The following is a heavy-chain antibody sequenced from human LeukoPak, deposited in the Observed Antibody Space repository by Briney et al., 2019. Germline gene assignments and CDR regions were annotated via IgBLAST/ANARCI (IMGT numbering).Heavy chain of an antibody. D-gene: IGHD1-26*01. CDR1: GGSISTSSYY. J-gene: IGHJ4*02. CDR2: IYYSGST. V-gene: IGHV4-39*01. CDR3: ARSPIVGATN. Sequence: SETLSLTCTVSGGSISTSSYYWGWIRQLPGKGLEWIGSIYYSGSTYYNPSLKSRVTISIDTSKNQFSLRLSSVTAADTAVYCCARSPIVGATNWGQGTLVTVSS.